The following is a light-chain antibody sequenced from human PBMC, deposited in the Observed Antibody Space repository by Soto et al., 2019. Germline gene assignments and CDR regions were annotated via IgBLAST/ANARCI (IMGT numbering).Light chain of an antibody. CDR2: AAS. CDR3: QQSYRTPLT. Sequence: DIPMTQSPSSLSASVGDRVIITCRARQSISSYLNWYQQNPGKAPKLLIYAASSLHSAVPSRFSGSGSGADFTLTISSLQPEDFATYYCQQSYRTPLTFGGGTEVEIK. CDR1: QSISSY. J-gene: IGKJ4*01. V-gene: IGKV1-39*01.